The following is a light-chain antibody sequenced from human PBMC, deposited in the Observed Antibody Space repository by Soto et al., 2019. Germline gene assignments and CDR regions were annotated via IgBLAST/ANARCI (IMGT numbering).Light chain of an antibody. J-gene: IGLJ1*01. CDR1: SSDVGSYNY. CDR3: SSYTSSSTLYV. CDR2: DVN. Sequence: QSVLTQPRSVSGSPGQSVTLSCTGTSSDVGSYNYVSWYQQHPGKAPKLMIDDVNKRPSGVPDRFSGSRSGNTASLTISGLQAEDEADYYCSSYTSSSTLYVFGTGTKVTVL. V-gene: IGLV2-11*01.